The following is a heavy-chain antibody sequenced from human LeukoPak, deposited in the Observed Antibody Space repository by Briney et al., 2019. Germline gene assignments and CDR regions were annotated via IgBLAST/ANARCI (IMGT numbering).Heavy chain of an antibody. CDR2: VNRDGSST. CDR1: GFTFSSYW. J-gene: IGHJ5*02. D-gene: IGHD2-2*02. V-gene: IGHV3-74*01. CDR3: ARVERSSTSCYIWFDP. Sequence: PRGCLRLSCAASGFTFSSYWMHWVRQAPGKGLVWVSRVNRDGSSTNYADSVKGRFTISRDNAKNTVYLQMNSLRAEDTAVYYCARVERSSTSCYIWFDPWGQGTLVTVSS.